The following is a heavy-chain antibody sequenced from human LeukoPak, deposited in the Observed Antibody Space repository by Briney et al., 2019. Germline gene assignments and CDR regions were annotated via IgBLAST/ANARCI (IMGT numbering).Heavy chain of an antibody. J-gene: IGHJ4*02. CDR2: IYPGDSDT. CDR1: GYISTSYW. V-gene: IGHV5-51*01. CDR3: ERTSRGGSWPFDY. Sequence: GESLKISCKGSGYISTSYWIGWVRPVPGKGLEWMGIIYPGDSDTRYSPSSQGQRATSAYKSTSTAFRQRCILKASDTAMYCCERTSRGGSWPFDYWGQGTLVTVSS. D-gene: IGHD2-15*01.